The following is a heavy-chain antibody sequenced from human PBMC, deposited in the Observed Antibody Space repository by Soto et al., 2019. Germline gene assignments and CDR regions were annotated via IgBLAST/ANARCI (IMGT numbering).Heavy chain of an antibody. CDR1: GYTFTSYG. CDR3: ARLYCSSTSSCYMDV. V-gene: IGHV1-18*01. Sequence: ASVKVSCKASGYTFTSYGISWVRQAPGQGLEWMGWISAYNGNTNYAQKLQGRVTMTEDTSTDTAYMELRSLRSDDTAVYYCARLYCSSTSSCYMDVWGKGTTVTVSS. J-gene: IGHJ6*03. D-gene: IGHD2-2*01. CDR2: ISAYNGNT.